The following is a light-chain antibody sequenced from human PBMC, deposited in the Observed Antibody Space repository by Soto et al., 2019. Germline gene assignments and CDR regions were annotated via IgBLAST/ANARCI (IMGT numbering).Light chain of an antibody. CDR2: DTN. Sequence: QTVVTQEPSLTVSPGGTVTLTCGSSTGAVTSGHYPYWFQQKPGQAPRTLIYDTNNKHSWTPARVSGSLLGGKAALTLSGAQPEDEAEYYCLLFYSGPWVFGGGTKLTVL. CDR1: TGAVTSGHY. J-gene: IGLJ3*02. CDR3: LLFYSGPWV. V-gene: IGLV7-46*01.